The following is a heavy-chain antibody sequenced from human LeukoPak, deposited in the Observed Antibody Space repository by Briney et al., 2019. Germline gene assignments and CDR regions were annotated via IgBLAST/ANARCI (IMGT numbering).Heavy chain of an antibody. D-gene: IGHD3-3*01. Sequence: GGSLRLSCAASGFTFSGHWMYWVRQAPGKGLVWVSRINSEGSSTAYGAFVKGRFTISRDNAKNTLFLQMNSLRAEDTAVYYCGRSGDFWSGSGVAYWGQGTLVTVS. CDR2: INSEGSST. CDR1: GFTFSGHW. J-gene: IGHJ4*02. V-gene: IGHV3-74*01. CDR3: GRSGDFWSGSGVAY.